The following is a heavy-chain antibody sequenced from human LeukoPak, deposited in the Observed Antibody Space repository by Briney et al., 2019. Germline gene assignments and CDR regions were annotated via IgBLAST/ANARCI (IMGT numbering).Heavy chain of an antibody. CDR3: ARFRPHYYGSGSYSEGYWYFDL. D-gene: IGHD3-10*01. J-gene: IGHJ2*01. CDR1: GASFSDYY. Sequence: SETLSLTCAVYGASFSDYYWSWIRQLPGKGLEWIGEINHSGSTNYNPSLKSRVTISVDTSKNQFSLKLSSVAAADTAVYYCARFRPHYYGSGSYSEGYWYFDLWGRGTLVTVSS. CDR2: INHSGST. V-gene: IGHV4-34*01.